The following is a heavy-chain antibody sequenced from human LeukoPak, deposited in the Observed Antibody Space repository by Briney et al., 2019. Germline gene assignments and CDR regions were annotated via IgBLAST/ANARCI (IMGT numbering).Heavy chain of an antibody. Sequence: ASVKVSCKVSGYTLTELSMHWVRQAPGKGLEWMGGFDPEDGETIYAQKFQGRVTMTEDTSTDTAYMEPSSLRSEDTAVYYCATYHDYGACDAFDIWGQGTMVTVSS. CDR2: FDPEDGET. CDR3: ATYHDYGACDAFDI. D-gene: IGHD4-17*01. J-gene: IGHJ3*02. CDR1: GYTLTELS. V-gene: IGHV1-24*01.